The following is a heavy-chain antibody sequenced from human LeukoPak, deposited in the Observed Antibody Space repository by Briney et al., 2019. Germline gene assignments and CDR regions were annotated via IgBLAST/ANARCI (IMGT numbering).Heavy chain of an antibody. CDR2: ISFHGTDS. J-gene: IGHJ4*02. Sequence: PGGSLRLSCAASGFTFISYAIHWVRQAPGKGLEWVAVISFHGTDSFYADSVKGRFTISRDNSKNTLYLQMSSLRADDTAVYYCARGSIVGATFDYFDYWGQGTLVTVSS. CDR3: ARGSIVGATFDYFDY. V-gene: IGHV3-30*04. CDR1: GFTFISYA. D-gene: IGHD1-26*01.